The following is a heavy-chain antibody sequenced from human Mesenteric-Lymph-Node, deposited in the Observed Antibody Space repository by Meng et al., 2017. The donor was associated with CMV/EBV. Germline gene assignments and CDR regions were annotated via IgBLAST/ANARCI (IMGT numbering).Heavy chain of an antibody. CDR2: LYWNGDK. CDR3: ARSFCFGYGSGSCTYYYAMDV. D-gene: IGHD3-10*01. CDR1: GFSLSTSGVG. Sequence: SGPTLVKPTQTLTLTCTVSGFSLSTSGVGVGWIRQPPGKALEWLAVLYWNGDKRYSPSLNNRLTITRDTSKNQVVLTMTSMHPVDTGTYYCARSFCFGYGSGSCTYYYAMDVWGQGTTVTVSS. J-gene: IGHJ6*02. V-gene: IGHV2-5*01.